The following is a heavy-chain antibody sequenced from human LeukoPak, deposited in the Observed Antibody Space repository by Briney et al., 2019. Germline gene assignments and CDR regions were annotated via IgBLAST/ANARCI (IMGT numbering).Heavy chain of an antibody. J-gene: IGHJ4*02. Sequence: GGSLRLSCAASGFTVSSNYMSWVRQAPGKGLEWVSVIYSGGSTYYADSVKGRFTISRDNSKNTLYLQTNSLRAEGTAIYYCAKRGHCRSTSCYTEAWGQGTLLTVSS. CDR2: IYSGGST. D-gene: IGHD2-2*02. V-gene: IGHV3-53*01. CDR3: AKRGHCRSTSCYTEA. CDR1: GFTVSSNY.